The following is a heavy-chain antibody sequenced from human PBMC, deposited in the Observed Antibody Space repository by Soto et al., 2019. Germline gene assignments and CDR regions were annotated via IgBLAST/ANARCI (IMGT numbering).Heavy chain of an antibody. Sequence: SETLSLTCAVYGGSFSGYYWSWIRQPPGKGLEWIGEINHSGSTNYNPSLKSRVTISVDTSKTQFSLKLSSVTAADTAVYYCARGSRSTIFGLVPPGMDVWGQGTTVTVSS. D-gene: IGHD3-3*01. V-gene: IGHV4-34*01. J-gene: IGHJ6*02. CDR1: GGSFSGYY. CDR2: INHSGST. CDR3: ARGSRSTIFGLVPPGMDV.